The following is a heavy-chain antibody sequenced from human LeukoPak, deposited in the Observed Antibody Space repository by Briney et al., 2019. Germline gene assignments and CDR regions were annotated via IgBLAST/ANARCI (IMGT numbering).Heavy chain of an antibody. CDR2: ISGSGGST. Sequence: GGSLRVSCAASGFTFISYAMSWVRQAPGKGLGWVSAISGSGGSTYYADSVKGRFTISRDNSKNTLYLQMNSLRAEDTAVYYCAKDVGVYYGSGNHGAFDIWGQGTMVTVSS. V-gene: IGHV3-23*01. CDR3: AKDVGVYYGSGNHGAFDI. D-gene: IGHD3-10*01. CDR1: GFTFISYA. J-gene: IGHJ3*02.